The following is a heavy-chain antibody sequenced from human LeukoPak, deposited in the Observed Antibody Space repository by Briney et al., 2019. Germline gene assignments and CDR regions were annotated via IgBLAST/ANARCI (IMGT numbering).Heavy chain of an antibody. J-gene: IGHJ6*03. CDR1: GYTFTSYD. D-gene: IGHD3-3*01. Sequence: GASVKVSCKASGYTFTSYDINWVRQATGQGLEWMGWMNPNSGNTGYAQKFQGRVTITRNTSISTAYMELSSLRSEDTAVYYCARGRFLEWLLPHRDYYYYYMDVWGKGTTVTVSS. V-gene: IGHV1-8*03. CDR2: MNPNSGNT. CDR3: ARGRFLEWLLPHRDYYYYYMDV.